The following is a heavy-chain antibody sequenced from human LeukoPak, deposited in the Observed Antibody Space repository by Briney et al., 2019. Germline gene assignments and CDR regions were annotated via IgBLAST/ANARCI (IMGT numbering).Heavy chain of an antibody. CDR2: MIPSFCSA. J-gene: IGHJ4*02. CDR1: GGTFSIYS. CDR3: ARSRIAEAGISFGY. D-gene: IGHD6-13*01. V-gene: IGHV1-69*05. Sequence: VASVKLSCKASGGTFSIYSISWVRQATGQGLEWMGRMIPSFCSANYAQNYQGRGRITTDEFTSTAYMVLSSLRSEDTAVYYCARSRIAEAGISFGYWGQGTLVPVSS.